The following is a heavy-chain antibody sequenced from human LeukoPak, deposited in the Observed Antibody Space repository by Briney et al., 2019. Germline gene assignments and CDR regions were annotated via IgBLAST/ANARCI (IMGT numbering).Heavy chain of an antibody. D-gene: IGHD6-19*01. V-gene: IGHV4-39*01. CDR1: GGSISNSSYY. Sequence: SETLSLTCTLSGGSISNSSYYWGRIRQPPGKGLEWIGRIYYTECTSYNPSLKTRATISVDTSKNQFSLRLSSVTAADTAVYYCARGRWARNSSGWYGLLGGPRYFDYWGQGTLVTVSS. CDR2: IYYTECT. CDR3: ARGRWARNSSGWYGLLGGPRYFDY. J-gene: IGHJ4*02.